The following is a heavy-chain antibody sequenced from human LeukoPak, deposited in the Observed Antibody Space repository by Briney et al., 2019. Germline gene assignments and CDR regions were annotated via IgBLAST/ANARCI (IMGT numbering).Heavy chain of an antibody. Sequence: DSVKVSCTASGYTFTSYGISWVRQAPGQGLEWMGWISAYNGNTNYAQKLQGRVTMSTDTSTSTAYTELRSLRSDDTAVYYCARGGYYDFWSGYWYPADYWGQGTLVTVSS. CDR1: GYTFTSYG. D-gene: IGHD3-3*01. J-gene: IGHJ4*02. CDR2: ISAYNGNT. CDR3: ARGGYYDFWSGYWYPADY. V-gene: IGHV1-18*01.